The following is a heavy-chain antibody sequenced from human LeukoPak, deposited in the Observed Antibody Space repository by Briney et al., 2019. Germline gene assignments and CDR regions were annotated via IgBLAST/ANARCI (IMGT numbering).Heavy chain of an antibody. V-gene: IGHV3-30*18. Sequence: GGSLRLSCAASGITFRSYGMHWVRQAPGKGLEWVAVISYDGSHKYYADSGKRRFSISRDNSKNTLYLQMNSLRADDTAVYYCAKGARGDTVTSIVGLNWFDPWGQGTLVTVSS. CDR1: GITFRSYG. CDR2: ISYDGSHK. D-gene: IGHD4-17*01. J-gene: IGHJ5*02. CDR3: AKGARGDTVTSIVGLNWFDP.